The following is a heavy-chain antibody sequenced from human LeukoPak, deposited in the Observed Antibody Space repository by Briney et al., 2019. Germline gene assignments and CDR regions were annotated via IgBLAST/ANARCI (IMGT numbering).Heavy chain of an antibody. D-gene: IGHD2-2*01. J-gene: IGHJ4*02. CDR3: ARYGVSSSTSYIDF. CDR1: EFIFSTYA. CDR2: ITGDSAYI. Sequence: PGGSLRLSCAASEFIFSTYAMNWVRQAPGEGLKWVSCITGDSAYIYYADSVKGRFTISRDNAKNSLYLQMNSLRAEDTAVHYCARYGVSSSTSYIDFWGQGTLVTVSS. V-gene: IGHV3-21*01.